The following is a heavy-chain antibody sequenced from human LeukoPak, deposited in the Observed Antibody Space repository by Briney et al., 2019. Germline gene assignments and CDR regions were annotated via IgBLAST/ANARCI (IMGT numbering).Heavy chain of an antibody. CDR3: ISGGGTADY. J-gene: IGHJ4*02. D-gene: IGHD1-1*01. V-gene: IGHV3-15*01. CDR2: TKIKTDDGTP. CDR1: GFTFSTAW. Sequence: PGGSLRLSCAASGFTFSTAWMNWMGWVRQAPGKGLGWVGLTKIKTDDGTPDYAALVKGRFTISRDDSKNTVYLEMHSLETEDTAVYYCISGGGTADYWGQGTLVSVSS.